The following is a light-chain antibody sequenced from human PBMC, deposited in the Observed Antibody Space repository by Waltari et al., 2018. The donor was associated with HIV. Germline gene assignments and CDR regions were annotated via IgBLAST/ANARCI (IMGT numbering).Light chain of an antibody. V-gene: IGLV3-21*02. CDR2: DDS. J-gene: IGLJ2*01. Sequence: SYVLTQPPSVSVAPGQTATITCGGNNIKSKNVHWYRQRPGQAPTLVVYDDSARPSGIPERFSGSHSENTATLTISRAEAGDEADYYCQVWDSTTDEGVFGGGTKLAVL. CDR1: NIKSKN. CDR3: QVWDSTTDEGV.